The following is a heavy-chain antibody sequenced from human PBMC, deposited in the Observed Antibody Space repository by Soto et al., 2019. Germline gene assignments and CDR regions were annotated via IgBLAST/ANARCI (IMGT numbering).Heavy chain of an antibody. V-gene: IGHV1-69*01. CDR3: ALSYWPPRDGYNEKTTYNWFDP. CDR1: GGTFSSYA. Sequence: QVQLVQSGAEVKKPGSSVKVSCKASGGTFSSYAISWVRQAPGQGLEWMGGIIPIFGTANYAQKFQGRVPITEDESTSAAYMELSSLRSEDPAVYYCALSYWPPRDGYNEKTTYNWFDPWCQGTLVTVSA. J-gene: IGHJ5*02. CDR2: IIPIFGTA. D-gene: IGHD2-8*02.